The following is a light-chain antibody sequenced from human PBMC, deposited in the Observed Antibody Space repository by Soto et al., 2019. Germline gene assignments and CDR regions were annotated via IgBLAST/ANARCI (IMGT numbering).Light chain of an antibody. CDR1: TRAVTSGHY. J-gene: IGLJ2*01. Sequence: QTVVTQEPSLTVSPGGTVTLTCDSSTRAVTSGHYPYWFQQKPGQAPTTLIYDTNNKHSWTPARFSGSLLGGKAALTLSGAQPEDEADYYCLLSYPGLTGVNVVFGGGTKLTVL. V-gene: IGLV7-46*01. CDR2: DTN. CDR3: LLSYPGLTGVNVV.